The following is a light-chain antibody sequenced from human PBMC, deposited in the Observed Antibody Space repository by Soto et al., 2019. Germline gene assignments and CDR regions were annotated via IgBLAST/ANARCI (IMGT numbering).Light chain of an antibody. J-gene: IGKJ1*01. CDR1: QSVSSSY. CDR2: GAS. CDR3: QQYGSSPPRT. Sequence: EIVLTQSPGTLSLSPGERATLSCRASQSVSSSYLAWYQQKPGQAPRLLIYGASSRATGIPDRFSGSGSGTDLTLTISRQEPEDVAVYYCQQYGSSPPRTFGQGTKVEIK. V-gene: IGKV3-20*01.